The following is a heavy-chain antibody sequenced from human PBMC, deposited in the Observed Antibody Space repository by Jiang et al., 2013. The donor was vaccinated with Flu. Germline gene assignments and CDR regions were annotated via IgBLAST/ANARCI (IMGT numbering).Heavy chain of an antibody. CDR3: ARDFTLNVFFGVGYYYYYYGMDV. Sequence: GSGLVKPSETLSLTCTVSGGSISGSSYYWGWIRQPPGKGLEWIGSIYYSGSTYYNPSLKSRVTISVDTSKNQFSLKLSSVTAADTAVYYCARDFTLNVFFGVGYYYYYYGMDVWGQGTTVTVSS. CDR1: GGSISGSSYY. D-gene: IGHD3-3*01. J-gene: IGHJ6*02. CDR2: IYYSGST. V-gene: IGHV4-39*07.